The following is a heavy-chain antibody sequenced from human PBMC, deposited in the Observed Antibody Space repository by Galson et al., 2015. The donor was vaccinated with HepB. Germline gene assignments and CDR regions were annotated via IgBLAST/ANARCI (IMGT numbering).Heavy chain of an antibody. D-gene: IGHD6-6*01. CDR2: IYYSGST. V-gene: IGHV4-39*01. CDR1: GGSISSSSYY. J-gene: IGHJ4*02. CDR3: ARLVKRQLVGNYFDY. Sequence: SETLSLTCTVSGGSISSSSYYWGWIRQPPGKGLEWIGSIYYSGSTYYNPSLKSRVTISVDTSKNQFSLKLSSVTAADTAVYYCARLVKRQLVGNYFDYWGQGTLVTVSS.